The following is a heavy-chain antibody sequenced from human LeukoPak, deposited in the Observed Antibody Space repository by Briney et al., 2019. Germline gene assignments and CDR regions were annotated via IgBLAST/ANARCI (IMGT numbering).Heavy chain of an antibody. J-gene: IGHJ4*02. V-gene: IGHV1-18*01. CDR3: AKGGSGSYYYYTDY. Sequence: ASVKVSCKASGYSFTSYGINWVRQAPGQGLEWMGWISPYNANTNYAQKLQGRVTMTTDTSTNTAYMELRSPRSDDTAVYYCAKGGSGSYYYYTDYWGQGTLVTVSS. CDR1: GYSFTSYG. D-gene: IGHD1-26*01. CDR2: ISPYNANT.